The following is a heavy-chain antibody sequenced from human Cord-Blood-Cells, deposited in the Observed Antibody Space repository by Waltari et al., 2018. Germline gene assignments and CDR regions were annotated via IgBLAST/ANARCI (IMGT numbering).Heavy chain of an antibody. CDR1: GGSISSYY. V-gene: IGHV4-59*01. Sequence: QVQLQESGPGLVKPSETLSLTCTVSGGSISSYYWSWIRQPPGKGLEWIGYIYYSGSTHYHPSLKRRVTISVDTSKNQFSLKLSSVTAADTAVYYCARAYCGGDCYSYYYYYMDVWGKGTTVTVSS. D-gene: IGHD2-21*02. J-gene: IGHJ6*03. CDR2: IYYSGST. CDR3: ARAYCGGDCYSYYYYYMDV.